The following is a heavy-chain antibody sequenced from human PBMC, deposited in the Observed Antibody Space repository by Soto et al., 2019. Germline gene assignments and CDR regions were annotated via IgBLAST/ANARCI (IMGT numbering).Heavy chain of an antibody. Sequence: GGSLRLSCAASGFIFSDYAMSWVRQAPGKGLEWVSSLGGPGDDTYYADYAKGRFTISRDNSKNTMSLQMDSLRAEDTAIYYCAKDRMSRNSVWDPFDVWGQGTMVTVSS. CDR1: GFIFSDYA. CDR3: AKDRMSRNSVWDPFDV. CDR2: LGGPGDDT. V-gene: IGHV3-23*01. J-gene: IGHJ3*01. D-gene: IGHD4-4*01.